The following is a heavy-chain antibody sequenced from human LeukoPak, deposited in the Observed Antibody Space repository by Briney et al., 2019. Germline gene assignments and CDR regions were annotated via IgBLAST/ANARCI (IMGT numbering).Heavy chain of an antibody. CDR2: ISGSGVST. CDR1: GFTFSSYA. CDR3: AKGISSSWLIYYFDY. J-gene: IGHJ4*02. D-gene: IGHD6-13*01. V-gene: IGHV3-23*01. Sequence: GGSLRLSCAVSGFTFSSYAMSWARQAPGKGLEWVSAISGSGVSTDYADSVKGRFTISRDNSKNTLYLQMNSLRAEDTAVYYCAKGISSSWLIYYFDYWGQGTLVTVSS.